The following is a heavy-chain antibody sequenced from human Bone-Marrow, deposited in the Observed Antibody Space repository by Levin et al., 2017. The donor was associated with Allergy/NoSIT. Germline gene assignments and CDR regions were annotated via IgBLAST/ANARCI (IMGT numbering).Heavy chain of an antibody. D-gene: IGHD6-19*01. CDR3: ARTGRSNSSGWYNYYYGMDV. CDR1: GGTFSSYA. CDR2: IIPIFGTA. J-gene: IGHJ6*02. Sequence: ASVKVSCKASGGTFSSYAISWVRQAPGQGLEWMGGIIPIFGTANYAQKFQGRVTITADKSTSTAYMELSSLRSEDTAVYYCARTGRSNSSGWYNYYYGMDVWGQRTTVTVSS. V-gene: IGHV1-69*06.